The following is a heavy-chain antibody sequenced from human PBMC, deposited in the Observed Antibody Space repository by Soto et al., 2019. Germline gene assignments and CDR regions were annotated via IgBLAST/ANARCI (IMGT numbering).Heavy chain of an antibody. Sequence: TSETLSLTCTVSGGSISSYYWSWIRQPPGKGLEWIGYIYYSGSTNYNPSLKSRVTISVDTSKNQFSLKLSSVTAADTAVYYCARDIAARGWFDPWGQGTLVTVSS. CDR3: ARDIAARGWFDP. CDR1: GGSISSYY. J-gene: IGHJ5*02. CDR2: IYYSGST. D-gene: IGHD6-6*01. V-gene: IGHV4-59*12.